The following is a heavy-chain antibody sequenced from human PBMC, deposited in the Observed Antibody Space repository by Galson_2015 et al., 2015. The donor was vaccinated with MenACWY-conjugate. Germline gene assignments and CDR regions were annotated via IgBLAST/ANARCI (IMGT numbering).Heavy chain of an antibody. CDR3: AKGGLWYSSGWYSNYYYYGMDV. J-gene: IGHJ6*02. D-gene: IGHD6-19*01. V-gene: IGHV3-30*02. Sequence: GRFTISRDNSKNTLYLHMNSLRAEDTAVYYCAKGGLWYSSGWYSNYYYYGMDVWGQGTTVTVSS.